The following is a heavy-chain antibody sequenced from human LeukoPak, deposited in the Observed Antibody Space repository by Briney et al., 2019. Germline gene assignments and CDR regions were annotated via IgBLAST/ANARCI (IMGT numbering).Heavy chain of an antibody. Sequence: PSETLSLTCTVSGGSISGHYWSWIRQPPGKGLEWIGYIYYSGSTHYNPSLQSRVTISLDTSKNQLSLRVISVTTADTAIYFCARERASGYSSGWHFDYWGQGTLVTVSS. CDR1: GGSISGHY. CDR2: IYYSGST. J-gene: IGHJ4*02. D-gene: IGHD6-25*01. V-gene: IGHV4-59*11. CDR3: ARERASGYSSGWHFDY.